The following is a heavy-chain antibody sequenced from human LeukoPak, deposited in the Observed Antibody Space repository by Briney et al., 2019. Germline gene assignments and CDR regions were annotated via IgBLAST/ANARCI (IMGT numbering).Heavy chain of an antibody. CDR1: GFTFSSYA. CDR2: ISGSGGST. J-gene: IGHJ4*02. CDR3: AKDDVTVRGVKRAGY. V-gene: IGHV3-23*01. D-gene: IGHD3-10*01. Sequence: GGSLRLSCAASGFTFSSYAMSWVRQAPGKGLEWVSAISGSGGSTYYADSVKGRFTISRDNSKNTLYLQMSSLRAEDTAVYYCAKDDVTVRGVKRAGYWGQGTLVTVSS.